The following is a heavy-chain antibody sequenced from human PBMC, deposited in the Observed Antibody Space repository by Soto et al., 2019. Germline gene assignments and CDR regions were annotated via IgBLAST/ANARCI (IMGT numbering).Heavy chain of an antibody. V-gene: IGHV1-18*01. D-gene: IGHD1-20*01. J-gene: IGHJ4*02. CDR2: ISAYNGNT. CDR3: ATEVYYYFDY. Sequence: GASVKVSCKASGYTFTSYGISWVRQAPGQGLKWMGWISAYNGNTNYAQKLQGRVTMTTDTSTSTAYMELRSLRFVDTAVYYCATEVYYYFDYWGQGTLVTVSS. CDR1: GYTFTSYG.